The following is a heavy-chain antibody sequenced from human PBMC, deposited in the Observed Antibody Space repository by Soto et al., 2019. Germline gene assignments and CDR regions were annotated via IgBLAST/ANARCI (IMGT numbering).Heavy chain of an antibody. J-gene: IGHJ4*02. D-gene: IGHD6-13*01. CDR1: VFTFSSYA. CDR2: ISYDGSNK. Sequence: PWWSLRLSCSASVFTFSSYAMHWVRQAPGTGLEWVAVISYDGSNKYYADPVNGRVTISRDNSKNTLYLQMNSLRAEDAAVYYCARDLFYSSSGLNYFDYWGQGTLVTVSS. V-gene: IGHV3-30-3*01. CDR3: ARDLFYSSSGLNYFDY.